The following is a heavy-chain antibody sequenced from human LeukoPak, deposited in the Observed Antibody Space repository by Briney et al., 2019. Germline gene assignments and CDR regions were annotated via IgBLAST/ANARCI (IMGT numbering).Heavy chain of an antibody. J-gene: IGHJ3*02. Sequence: ASVKVSCKASGYTFTSYGISWMRQAPGQGLDWMGWINAYNGNTNYAQKLQGRVTMTTDTSTSTAYMELRSLRSDDTAVYYCARDLRGSDAFDIWGQGTMVTVSS. D-gene: IGHD6-6*01. V-gene: IGHV1-18*01. CDR2: INAYNGNT. CDR3: ARDLRGSDAFDI. CDR1: GYTFTSYG.